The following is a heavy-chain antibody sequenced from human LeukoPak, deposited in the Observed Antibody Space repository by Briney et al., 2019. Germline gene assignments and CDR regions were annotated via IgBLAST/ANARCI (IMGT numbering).Heavy chain of an antibody. CDR3: ARDGYFDL. Sequence: ASPKVSCKASGYTFTTHGIAWVRQAPRQGLEWMGWISAHNGNTNYAQSLQGRVTMTTDTSTNTAYMELRSLRSDDTAVYYCARDGYFDLWGRGTLVTVSS. J-gene: IGHJ2*01. CDR2: ISAHNGNT. V-gene: IGHV1-18*01. CDR1: GYTFTTHG.